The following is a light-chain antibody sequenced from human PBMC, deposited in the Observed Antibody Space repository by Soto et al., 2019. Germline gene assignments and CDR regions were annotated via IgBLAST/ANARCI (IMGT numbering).Light chain of an antibody. V-gene: IGKV3-20*01. Sequence: EIVLTQSPGTLSLSPGERAILSCRASQSVSSNYLAWYQQKPGQAPRLLIYGASSRATGIPDRFSGIGSGTDFTLTITRLEPEDFAVYYCHQYGGSPRRFGQGTKVEIK. J-gene: IGKJ1*01. CDR1: QSVSSNY. CDR2: GAS. CDR3: HQYGGSPRR.